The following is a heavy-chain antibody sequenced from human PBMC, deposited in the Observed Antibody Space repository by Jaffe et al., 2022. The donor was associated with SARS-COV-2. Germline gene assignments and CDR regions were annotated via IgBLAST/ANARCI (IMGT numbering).Heavy chain of an antibody. J-gene: IGHJ6*02. CDR2: IYYSGST. D-gene: IGHD2-15*01. Sequence: QVQLQESGPGLVKPSETLSLTCTVSGGSISSYYWSWIRQPPGKGLEWIGYIYYSGSTNYNPSLKSRVTISVDTSKNQFSLKLSSVTAADTAVYYCARETLGGKRPGFYGMDVWGQGTTVTVSS. CDR3: ARETLGGKRPGFYGMDV. V-gene: IGHV4-59*01. CDR1: GGSISSYY.